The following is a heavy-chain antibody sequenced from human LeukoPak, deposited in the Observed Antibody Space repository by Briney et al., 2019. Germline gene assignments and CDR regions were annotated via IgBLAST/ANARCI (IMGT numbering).Heavy chain of an antibody. D-gene: IGHD6-19*01. V-gene: IGHV4-39*07. CDR3: ARDTAVAFDY. CDR2: IYYSGST. Sequence: SETLSLTCTVSGGSISSSSYYWGWIRQPPGKGLEWIGSIYYSGSTYYNPSLKSRVTISVDTSKNQFSLKLSSVTAADTAVYYCARDTAVAFDYWGQGTLVTVSS. J-gene: IGHJ4*02. CDR1: GGSISSSSYY.